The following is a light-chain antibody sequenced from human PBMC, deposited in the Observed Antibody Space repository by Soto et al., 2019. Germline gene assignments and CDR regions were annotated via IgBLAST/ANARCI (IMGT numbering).Light chain of an antibody. V-gene: IGLV2-14*01. CDR1: SRDVGGYSY. CDR2: DVS. Sequence: QSVLTQPASVSGSPGQSITISCTGTSRDVGGYSYVSWYQQLPGKAPKLMIYDVSDRPSGVSNRFSGSKSGNTASLTISGLQAEDEADYYCSSYSSSSTRVVFGTGTKVTVL. J-gene: IGLJ1*01. CDR3: SSYSSSSTRVV.